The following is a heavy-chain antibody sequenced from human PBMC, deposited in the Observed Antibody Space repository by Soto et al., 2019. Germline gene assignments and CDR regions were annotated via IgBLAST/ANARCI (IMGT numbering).Heavy chain of an antibody. CDR1: GWIFTFKY. CDR2: ITPYNGNV. CDR3: ARSATSGDQHFIDS. V-gene: IGHV1-45*02. Sequence: QMQLLQSGAEVTKTGSSVKISCKTSGWIFTFKYLHWVRQAPGQGLEWLGWITPYNGNVKYAQHFQDRISLTRDNSLTPLFLELRNLRSEDTGLYYCARSATSGDQHFIDSWGQGTLVTVSS. J-gene: IGHJ4*02. D-gene: IGHD7-27*01.